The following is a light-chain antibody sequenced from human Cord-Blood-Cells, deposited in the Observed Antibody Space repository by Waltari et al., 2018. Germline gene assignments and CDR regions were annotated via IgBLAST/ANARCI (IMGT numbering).Light chain of an antibody. CDR3: QQYGSPLT. CDR1: QGVSSYY. CDR2: GAS. Sequence: IVLMQSPGTLSSFSGERANRSCRASQGVSSYYLAWYQQKPRQAPRLLIHGASSTATGIPSRFSSSGSREDFTLTISRLEPEDFALYYCQQYGSPLTFGGGTKVEIK. V-gene: IGKV3-20*01. J-gene: IGKJ4*01.